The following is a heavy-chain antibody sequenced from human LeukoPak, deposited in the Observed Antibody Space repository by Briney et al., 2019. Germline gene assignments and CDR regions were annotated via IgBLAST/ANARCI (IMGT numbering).Heavy chain of an antibody. CDR2: IYYAGSN. D-gene: IGHD6-19*01. CDR3: ARVSPYSSGWYYFDY. J-gene: IGHJ4*02. Sequence: SETLSHTCTVFGGYISTYHWSWIRQPPGEGPEWIGHIYYAGSNNYNPSLKSRVAISLDASKNRFSLKLSSVTAADTAVYYCARVSPYSSGWYYFDYWGQGTLVTVSS. CDR1: GGYISTYH. V-gene: IGHV4-59*01.